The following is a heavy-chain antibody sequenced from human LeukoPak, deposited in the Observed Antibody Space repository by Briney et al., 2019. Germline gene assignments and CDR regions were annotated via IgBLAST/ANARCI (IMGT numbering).Heavy chain of an antibody. CDR1: GYTFTSYD. D-gene: IGHD2-2*01. CDR2: MNPNSGNT. J-gene: IGHJ5*02. V-gene: IGHV1-8*01. CDR3: ARVSSTREDGWFDP. Sequence: ASVKVSCKASGYTFTSYDINWVRQATGQGLEWMGWMNPNSGNTGYAQKFQGRVTITADESTSTAYMELSSLRSEDTAVYYCARVSSTREDGWFDPWGQGTLVTVSS.